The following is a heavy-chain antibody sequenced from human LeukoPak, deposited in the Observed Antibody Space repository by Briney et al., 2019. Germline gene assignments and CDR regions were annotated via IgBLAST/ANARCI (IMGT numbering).Heavy chain of an antibody. V-gene: IGHV1-46*01. J-gene: IGHJ3*02. CDR3: TRTYYYDSSGYYYGTDAFDI. CDR1: GYTFTTYY. Sequence: ASVKVSCKASGYTFTTYYIHWVRQAPGQGLEWMGIISPSGGSTSYAQKFQGRVTMTRDTSTSTVYMELSSLRSEDTAVYYCTRTYYYDSSGYYYGTDAFDIWGQGTMVTVSS. CDR2: ISPSGGST. D-gene: IGHD3-22*01.